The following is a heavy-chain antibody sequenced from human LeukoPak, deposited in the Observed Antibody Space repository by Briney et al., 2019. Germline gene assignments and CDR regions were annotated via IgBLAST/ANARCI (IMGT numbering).Heavy chain of an antibody. J-gene: IGHJ4*02. CDR3: VRSSSSGGYYYFDY. D-gene: IGHD3-22*01. Sequence: QSGGSLRLSCAASGFILSDHYMAWVRQGPGKGLEWVGRIRNKVKSYTTEYAASVKGRFTVSGDDSKNSLYLQMNSLKTEDTAVYFCVRSSSSGGYYYFDYWGQGTRVTVSS. V-gene: IGHV3-72*01. CDR1: GFILSDHY. CDR2: IRNKVKSYTT.